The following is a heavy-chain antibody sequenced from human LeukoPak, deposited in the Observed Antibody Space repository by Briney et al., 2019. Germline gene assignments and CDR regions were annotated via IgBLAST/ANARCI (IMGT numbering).Heavy chain of an antibody. V-gene: IGHV1-18*01. D-gene: IGHD3-22*01. Sequence: ASVKVSCKASGGTLSSYAISWVRQAPGQGLEWMGWISAYNGNTHYAQELQGRVTMTTDTSTSTVYMELRSLRSDDTAVYYCARGSPPRRNYDSRGYYSYYFDYWGQGTLVTVSS. CDR3: ARGSPPRRNYDSRGYYSYYFDY. CDR2: ISAYNGNT. J-gene: IGHJ4*02. CDR1: GGTLSSYA.